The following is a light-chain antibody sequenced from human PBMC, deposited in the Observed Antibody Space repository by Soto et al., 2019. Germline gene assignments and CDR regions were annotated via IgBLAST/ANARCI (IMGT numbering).Light chain of an antibody. V-gene: IGKV3-15*01. Sequence: EVVMTQSPATLSASPGERAILSCRASQTIGSNLAWYQQRPVQAPRLLLYGASTRATETPARFSGSGSATDFTLTISSLQSEDFAVYYCQQYNNWPPYTFGQGTKLEIK. CDR1: QTIGSN. CDR3: QQYNNWPPYT. CDR2: GAS. J-gene: IGKJ2*01.